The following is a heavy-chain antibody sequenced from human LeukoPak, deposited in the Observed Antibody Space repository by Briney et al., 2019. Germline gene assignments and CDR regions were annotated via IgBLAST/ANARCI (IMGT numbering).Heavy chain of an antibody. V-gene: IGHV3-7*01. CDR2: IKQDGSEK. Sequence: GGSLRLSCAASGFTFSSYWMSWVRQAPGKGLEWVANIKQDGSEKYYVDSVKGRFTISRDNAKNSLYLQMNSLRAEDTAVYYCARVSSLLWFGELDYWGQGTLVTVSS. CDR1: GFTFSSYW. D-gene: IGHD3-10*01. J-gene: IGHJ4*02. CDR3: ARVSSLLWFGELDY.